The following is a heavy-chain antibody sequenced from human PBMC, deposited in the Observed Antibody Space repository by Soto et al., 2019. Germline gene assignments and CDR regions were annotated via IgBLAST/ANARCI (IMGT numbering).Heavy chain of an antibody. CDR3: ARVRYCSGGRCYSAFDI. D-gene: IGHD2-15*01. V-gene: IGHV1-3*01. J-gene: IGHJ3*02. CDR2: INAGNGNT. Sequence: ASVKVSCKASGYTFTSYAMHWVRQAPGQRLEWMGWINAGNGNTKYSQKFQGRVTITRDTSASTAYMELSSLRSEDTAVYYCARVRYCSGGRCYSAFDIWGQGTMVTVSS. CDR1: GYTFTSYA.